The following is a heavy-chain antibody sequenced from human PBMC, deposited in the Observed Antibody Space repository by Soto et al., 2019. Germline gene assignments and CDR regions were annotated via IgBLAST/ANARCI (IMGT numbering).Heavy chain of an antibody. V-gene: IGHV3-7*04. Sequence: GGSLRLSCAASGFTFSSYWMSWVRQAPGKGLEWVANIKQDGSEKYYVDSVKGRFTISRDNAKNSLYLQMNSLRAEDTAVYYCARVGCSCYLSPFHYYMDVWGKGTTVTVSS. CDR3: ARVGCSCYLSPFHYYMDV. CDR1: GFTFSSYW. CDR2: IKQDGSEK. J-gene: IGHJ6*03. D-gene: IGHD2-2*01.